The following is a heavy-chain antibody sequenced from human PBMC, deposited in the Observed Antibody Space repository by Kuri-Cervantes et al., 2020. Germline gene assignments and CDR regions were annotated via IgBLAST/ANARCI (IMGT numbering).Heavy chain of an antibody. CDR2: TSYNGGVK. V-gene: IGHV3-30*18. Sequence: GESLKISCVVSGFTFNSYAMHWVRQAPGKGLEWVAGTSYNGGVKYYAGSVEGRFIISKDTANNTLYLQMNSLRVDDTATYYCAKESDAFDIWGQGTMVTVSS. CDR1: GFTFNSYA. J-gene: IGHJ3*02. CDR3: AKESDAFDI.